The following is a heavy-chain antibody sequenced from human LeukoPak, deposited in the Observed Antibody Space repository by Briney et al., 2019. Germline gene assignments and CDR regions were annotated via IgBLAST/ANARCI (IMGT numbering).Heavy chain of an antibody. CDR1: GYTFSTYG. CDR3: ARDQEGFDY. V-gene: IGHV1-46*01. Sequence: ASVKVSCKASGYTFSTYGISWVRQAPGQGLEWMGMIYPRDGSTSYAQKFQGRVTVTRDTSTSTVHMELSGLRSEDTAVYYCARDQEGFDYWGQGTLVTVSS. CDR2: IYPRDGST. J-gene: IGHJ4*02.